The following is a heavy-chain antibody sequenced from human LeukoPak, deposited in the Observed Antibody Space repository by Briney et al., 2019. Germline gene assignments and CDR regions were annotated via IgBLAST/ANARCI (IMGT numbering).Heavy chain of an antibody. CDR2: ISHTGSIE. V-gene: IGHV3-30*04. CDR3: ARDRAFALPTYYYYMDV. J-gene: IGHJ6*03. CDR1: GFTFTTYV. Sequence: GGSLRLSCAASGFTFTTYVMHWVRQAPGKGLEWVAVISHTGSIETYADSVKGRFTISRDNSKNPVYLQMNSLKTEDTAVYYCARDRAFALPTYYYYMDVWGKGTTVTVSS. D-gene: IGHD2-15*01.